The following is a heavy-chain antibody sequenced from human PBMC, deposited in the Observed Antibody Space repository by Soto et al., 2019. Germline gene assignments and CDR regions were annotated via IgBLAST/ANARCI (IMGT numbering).Heavy chain of an antibody. V-gene: IGHV3-11*04. Sequence: GGSLRLSCAVSGLDVSGNYMTWVRQAPGKGPEWASKISESGGTTSYADSVKGRFTISRDNARDSLYLHMNSLRAEDTAVYYCARDRSLIFAVPPYGMDVWGQGTTVTVSS. CDR2: ISESGGTT. CDR3: ARDRSLIFAVPPYGMDV. J-gene: IGHJ6*02. CDR1: GLDVSGNY. D-gene: IGHD3-3*01.